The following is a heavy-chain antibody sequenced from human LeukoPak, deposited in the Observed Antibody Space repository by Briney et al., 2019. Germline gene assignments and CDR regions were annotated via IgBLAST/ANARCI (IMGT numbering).Heavy chain of an antibody. CDR3: ATQRGSYLWGTDLDY. CDR1: GYTFTGYY. Sequence: ASVKVSCKASGYTFTGYYMHWVRQAPGQGLEWMGWINPNSGDTKFAREFQGRVTMTRDTSISTAYMGLSRLRSDDTAVYYCATQRGSYLWGTDLDYWGQGTLVTVSS. D-gene: IGHD3-16*01. J-gene: IGHJ4*02. CDR2: INPNSGDT. V-gene: IGHV1-2*02.